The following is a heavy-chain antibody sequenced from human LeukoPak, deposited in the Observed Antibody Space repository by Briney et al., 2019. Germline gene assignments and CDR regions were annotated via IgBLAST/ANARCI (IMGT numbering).Heavy chain of an antibody. CDR2: IYRGGST. Sequence: GGSLRLSCAASGVTVSGNYMSWLRQAPGKGLEWVSVIYRGGSTNYAPSVKGRFTISVDNSKNTLYLPMNSLRAADTAAYYCARAFLSGSYYYYMDVCGNGTTVTVSS. D-gene: IGHD3-22*01. J-gene: IGHJ6*03. CDR1: GVTVSGNY. CDR3: ARAFLSGSYYYYMDV. V-gene: IGHV3-53*01.